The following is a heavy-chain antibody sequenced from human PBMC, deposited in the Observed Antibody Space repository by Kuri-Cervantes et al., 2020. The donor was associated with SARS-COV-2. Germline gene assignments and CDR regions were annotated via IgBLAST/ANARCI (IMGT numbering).Heavy chain of an antibody. Sequence: SGPTLVKPTQTLTLTCTFSGFSRSTSGVGVGWIRQPPGKALEWLALIYWDDDKWFSPSLRTRLTITKDTSKTQVVLAMTNMDPVDTATYYCARLFYYDCSTYYSPGWFDPWGQGALVTVSS. CDR3: ARLFYYDCSTYYSPGWFDP. J-gene: IGHJ5*02. V-gene: IGHV2-5*02. CDR2: IYWDDDK. CDR1: GFSRSTSGVG. D-gene: IGHD3-16*01.